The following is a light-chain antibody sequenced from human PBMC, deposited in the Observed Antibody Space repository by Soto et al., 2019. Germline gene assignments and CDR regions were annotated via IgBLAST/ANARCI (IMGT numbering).Light chain of an antibody. Sequence: QSALTQPASVSGSPGQSITISCTGTSSDVGGYNYVSWYQQHPGKAPKLMIYDVSNRPSGVSNRFSGSKSGNTASLTISGLQAEDEADYYGSSYTSSSTLLYVFGTGTKVTV. CDR1: SSDVGGYNY. CDR3: SSYTSSSTLLYV. CDR2: DVS. J-gene: IGLJ1*01. V-gene: IGLV2-14*01.